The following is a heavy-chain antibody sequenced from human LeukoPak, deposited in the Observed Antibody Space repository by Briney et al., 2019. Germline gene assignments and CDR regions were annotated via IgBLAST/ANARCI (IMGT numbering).Heavy chain of an antibody. CDR1: GLTFSNAW. V-gene: IGHV3-23*01. CDR3: AKTISAVVPASYGDY. CDR2: ISGSGGST. J-gene: IGHJ4*02. Sequence: GGSLRLSCAASGLTFSNAWMSWVRQAPGKGLEWVSAISGSGGSTYYADSVKGRFTISRDNSKNTLYLQMNSLRAEDTAVYYCAKTISAVVPASYGDYWGQGTLVTVSS. D-gene: IGHD2-2*01.